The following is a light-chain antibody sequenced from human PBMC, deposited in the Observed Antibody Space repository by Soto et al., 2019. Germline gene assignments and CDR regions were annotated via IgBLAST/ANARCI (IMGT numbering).Light chain of an antibody. CDR1: SSDVGGYNY. Sequence: QSALTQPASVSGSPGQSITISCTGTSSDVGGYNYVSWYQQHPGKAPKLMIYEVTNRPSGVSNRFSGSKSGNTASLTISGLQAEDEADYYCQSYDSSLSVPYVFGTGTKVTVL. CDR3: QSYDSSLSVPYV. CDR2: EVT. J-gene: IGLJ1*01. V-gene: IGLV2-14*01.